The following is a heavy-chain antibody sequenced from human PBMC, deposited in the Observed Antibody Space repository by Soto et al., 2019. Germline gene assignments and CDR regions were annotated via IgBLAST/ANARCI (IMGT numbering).Heavy chain of an antibody. Sequence: QVQLAESGGGVVQPGRSLRLSCAASGFTFRTYGMHWVRQAQGKGLEWVAVIWYDGSHKYYVDSVRGRFTISRDNSKNTLYLEMNSLKTEDTAVYYCARAGSTWAYYYYFALDVWGQGTTVSVSS. CDR3: ARAGSTWAYYYYFALDV. V-gene: IGHV3-33*01. D-gene: IGHD1-1*01. J-gene: IGHJ6*02. CDR1: GFTFRTYG. CDR2: IWYDGSHK.